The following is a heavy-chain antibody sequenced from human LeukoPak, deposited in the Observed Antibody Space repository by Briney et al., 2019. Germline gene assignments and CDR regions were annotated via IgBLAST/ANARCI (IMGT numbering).Heavy chain of an antibody. Sequence: GGSLRLSCAASGFPFSSYAMSWVRQAPGKGLEWVSAISGSGGSTYYADSVKGRFTISRDNSKNTLYLQMNSLRAEDTAVYYCAKDTPTPGIAAAGSWYYYYYYGMDVWGQGTTVTVSS. D-gene: IGHD6-13*01. V-gene: IGHV3-23*01. CDR3: AKDTPTPGIAAAGSWYYYYYYGMDV. CDR2: ISGSGGST. J-gene: IGHJ6*02. CDR1: GFPFSSYA.